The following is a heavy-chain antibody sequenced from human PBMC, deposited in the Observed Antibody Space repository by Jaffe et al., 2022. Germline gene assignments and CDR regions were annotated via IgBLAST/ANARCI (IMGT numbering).Heavy chain of an antibody. V-gene: IGHV1-69*01. Sequence: QVQLVQSGAEVKKPGSSVKVSCKASGGTFSSYAISWVRQAPGQGLEWMGGIIPIFGTANYAQKFQGRVTITADESTSTAYMELSSLRSEDTAVYYCATWIQLWLGGETVAGPGEDDAFDIWGQGTMVTVSS. CDR3: ATWIQLWLGGETVAGPGEDDAFDI. D-gene: IGHD5-18*01. J-gene: IGHJ3*02. CDR2: IIPIFGTA. CDR1: GGTFSSYA.